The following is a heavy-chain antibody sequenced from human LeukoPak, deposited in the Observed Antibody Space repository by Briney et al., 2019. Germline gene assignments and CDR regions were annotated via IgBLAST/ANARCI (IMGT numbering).Heavy chain of an antibody. CDR1: GYTFTSYY. CDR3: ARDPLYSSGSVGPMDV. D-gene: IGHD6-25*01. J-gene: IGHJ6*02. CDR2: INPSGGST. Sequence: ASVKVSCTASGYTFTSYYMHWVRQAPGQGLEWMGIINPSGGSTSYAQKFQGRVTMTRDTSTSTVYMELSSLRSEDTAVYYCARDPLYSSGSVGPMDVWGQGTTVTVSS. V-gene: IGHV1-46*01.